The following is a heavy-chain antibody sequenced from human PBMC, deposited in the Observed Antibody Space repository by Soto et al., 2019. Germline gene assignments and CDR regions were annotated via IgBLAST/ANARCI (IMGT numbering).Heavy chain of an antibody. Sequence: EVQLVESGGGLVQPGRSLRLSCAASGFTFDDYAMHWVRQAPGKGLEWVSGISWNSGSIGYADSVKGRFTISRDNAKNSLYLQMNSLRAEDTALYYCAKSQVRGSSQTPVDHWGQGTLVTVSS. D-gene: IGHD6-13*01. CDR3: AKSQVRGSSQTPVDH. CDR2: ISWNSGSI. J-gene: IGHJ4*02. CDR1: GFTFDDYA. V-gene: IGHV3-9*01.